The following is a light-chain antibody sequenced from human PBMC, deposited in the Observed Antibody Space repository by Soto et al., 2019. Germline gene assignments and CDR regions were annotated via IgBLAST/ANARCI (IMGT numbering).Light chain of an antibody. Sequence: ETVLTQSPGTLSLSPGERATLSCWASQSVANAYLAWYQHKPGQAPRLLISGASNRATGVADRFSGSGSGTDFTLTISRLAPDDFGVYYCQQYGDSPQTCGQGTKLEIK. CDR2: GAS. CDR1: QSVANAY. J-gene: IGKJ2*01. CDR3: QQYGDSPQT. V-gene: IGKV3-20*01.